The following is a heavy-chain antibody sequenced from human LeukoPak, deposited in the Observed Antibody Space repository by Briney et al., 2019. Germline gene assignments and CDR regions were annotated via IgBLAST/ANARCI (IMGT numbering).Heavy chain of an antibody. CDR3: ARDESTSILWW. V-gene: IGHV1-46*01. Sequence: ASVKVSCKASGYTFINYYMHWVRQAPGQGLEWMGIINPSGGSTSYAQKFQGRVTMTRDTSTSTVYMELSSLRSEDTAVYYCARDESTSILWWWGQGTLVTVPS. CDR2: INPSGGST. CDR1: GYTFINYY. D-gene: IGHD2-21*01. J-gene: IGHJ1*01.